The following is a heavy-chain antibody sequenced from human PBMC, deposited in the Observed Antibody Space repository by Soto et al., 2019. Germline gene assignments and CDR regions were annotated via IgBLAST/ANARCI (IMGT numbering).Heavy chain of an antibody. CDR2: ISYDGSNK. CDR1: GFTFSSYA. D-gene: IGHD6-19*01. CDR3: ARVPDDSSAPAPFDY. V-gene: IGHV3-30-3*01. J-gene: IGHJ4*02. Sequence: PGGSLRLSCAASGFTFSSYAMHWVRQAPGKGLEWVAVISYDGSNKYYADSVKGRFTISRDNSKNTLYLQMNSLRAEDTAVYYCARVPDDSSAPAPFDYWGQGT.